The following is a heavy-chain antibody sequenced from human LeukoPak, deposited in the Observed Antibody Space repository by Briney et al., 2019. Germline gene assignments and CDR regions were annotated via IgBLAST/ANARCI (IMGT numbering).Heavy chain of an antibody. CDR2: IYYSGNT. CDR3: ARMYGSGSYLYYFDY. CDR1: GGSISSSSYY. V-gene: IGHV4-39*01. J-gene: IGHJ4*02. D-gene: IGHD3-10*01. Sequence: SETLSLTCTVSGGSISSSSYYGGWIRQPPGKGLEWIGSIYYSGNTYYNPSLKSRVTISVDSSKNQFSLKLTSVTAADTAVYYCARMYGSGSYLYYFDYWGQGTLVTVSS.